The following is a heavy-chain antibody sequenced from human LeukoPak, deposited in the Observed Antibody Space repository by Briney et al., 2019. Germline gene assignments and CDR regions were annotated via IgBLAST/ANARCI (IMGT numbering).Heavy chain of an antibody. CDR1: GFTFDDYA. Sequence: PGGSLRLSCAASGFTFDDYAMHWVRQAPGKGLEWVSGISWSSGSIGYADSVKGRFTISRDNAENSLYLQMNSLRAEDMALYYCAKDTESVQQQLVRGLWVGAFDIWGQGTMVTVSS. V-gene: IGHV3-9*03. CDR2: ISWSSGSI. D-gene: IGHD6-13*01. CDR3: AKDTESVQQQLVRGLWVGAFDI. J-gene: IGHJ3*02.